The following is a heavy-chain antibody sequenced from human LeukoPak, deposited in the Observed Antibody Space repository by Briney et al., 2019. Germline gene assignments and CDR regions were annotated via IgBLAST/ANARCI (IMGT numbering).Heavy chain of an antibody. CDR1: GYTFTSYY. V-gene: IGHV1-46*03. Sequence: ASVKVSFKASGYTFTSYYMHWVRQAPGQGLEWMGIINPSGGSTSYAQKFQGRVTMTRDMSTSTVYMELGSLRSEDTAVYYCAVKQQLVPDAFDIWGQGTMVTVSS. D-gene: IGHD6-13*01. CDR3: AVKQQLVPDAFDI. CDR2: INPSGGST. J-gene: IGHJ3*02.